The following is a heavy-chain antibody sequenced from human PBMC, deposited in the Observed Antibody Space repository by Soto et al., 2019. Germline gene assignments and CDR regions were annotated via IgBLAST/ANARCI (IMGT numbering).Heavy chain of an antibody. CDR2: INPNSGGT. Sequence: ASVKVSCKASGYTFTGYYMHWVRQAPGQGLEWMGWINPNSGGTNYAQKFQGWVTMTRDTSISTAYMELSRLRSDDTAVYYCARGSGDGYSYSVRYYYYGMDVWGQGTTVTVSS. D-gene: IGHD4-4*01. J-gene: IGHJ6*02. CDR1: GYTFTGYY. V-gene: IGHV1-2*04. CDR3: ARGSGDGYSYSVRYYYYGMDV.